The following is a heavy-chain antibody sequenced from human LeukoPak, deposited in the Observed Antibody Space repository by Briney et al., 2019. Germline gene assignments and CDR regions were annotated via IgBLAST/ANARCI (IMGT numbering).Heavy chain of an antibody. J-gene: IGHJ4*02. V-gene: IGHV3-23*01. CDR3: ARELDSSGYYYFDY. Sequence: GGSLRLSCAASGFTFSSYAMSWVRQAPGKGLEWVSAISGSGGSTYYADSVKGRFTISRDNSKNTLYLQMSSLRAEDTAVYYCARELDSSGYYYFDYWGQGTLVTVSS. CDR1: GFTFSSYA. D-gene: IGHD3-22*01. CDR2: ISGSGGST.